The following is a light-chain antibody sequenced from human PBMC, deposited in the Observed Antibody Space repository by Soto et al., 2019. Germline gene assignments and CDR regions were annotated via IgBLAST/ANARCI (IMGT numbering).Light chain of an antibody. V-gene: IGKV3-20*01. CDR2: GAS. CDR3: QQYCSSLVT. CDR1: QTVSAGY. Sequence: EIVLTQSPGTLSLSRGERATLYCRASQTVSAGYLAWYQHKPGQAPRLLIYGASIRAAGIPDRFSGSGSGTDFTLTIRRLEPEESAIYYCQQYCSSLVTFGPGTKVYSK. J-gene: IGKJ3*01.